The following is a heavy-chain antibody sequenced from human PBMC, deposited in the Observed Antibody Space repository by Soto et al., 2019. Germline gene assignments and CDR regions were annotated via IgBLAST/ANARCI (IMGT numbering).Heavy chain of an antibody. CDR1: GFTFSSYG. Sequence: GGSLRLSCAASGFTFSSYGMHWVRQAPGKGLEWVAVISYDGSNRYYADSVKGRFTISRDNSKNTLYLQMNSLRAEDTAVYYCAKDRLRYCSGGSCYDYGMDVWGQGTTVTVSS. CDR2: ISYDGSNR. J-gene: IGHJ6*02. V-gene: IGHV3-30*18. CDR3: AKDRLRYCSGGSCYDYGMDV. D-gene: IGHD2-15*01.